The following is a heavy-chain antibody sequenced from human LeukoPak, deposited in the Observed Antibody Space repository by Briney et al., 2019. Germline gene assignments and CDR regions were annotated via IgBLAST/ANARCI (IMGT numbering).Heavy chain of an antibody. J-gene: IGHJ4*02. D-gene: IGHD2-21*02. Sequence: ASVKVSCKASGYTFINYDIYWVRHATAQGLEWMGRVNANSGKTGFAQKFQGRLTVTTNTSISTAYMELSSLRSDDTAVYYCAKGVTYYRPGYDIWGQGTLVTVSS. CDR3: AKGVTYYRPGYDI. CDR1: GYTFINYD. CDR2: VNANSGKT. V-gene: IGHV1-8*01.